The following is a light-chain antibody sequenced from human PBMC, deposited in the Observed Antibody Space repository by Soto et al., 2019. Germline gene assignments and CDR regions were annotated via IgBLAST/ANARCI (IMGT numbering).Light chain of an antibody. V-gene: IGKV1-5*01. CDR1: QSISYW. CDR2: DAS. Sequence: DIPMTQSPSTLSASVGDRVTITCRASQSISYWLAWYQQKPGKAPKLLIYDASTLESGIPSGVSGSGSGTEFTLTITSLQPDDFATYFCQQYKTYPWTFGQGTKVEI. J-gene: IGKJ1*01. CDR3: QQYKTYPWT.